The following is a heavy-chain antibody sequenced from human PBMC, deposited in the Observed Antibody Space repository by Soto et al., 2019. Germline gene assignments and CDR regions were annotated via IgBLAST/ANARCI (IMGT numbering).Heavy chain of an antibody. CDR1: GGSISSYY. D-gene: IGHD2-21*01. V-gene: IGHV4-59*12. Sequence: SETLSLTCTVSGGSISSYYWSWIRQPPGKGLEWIGYIYYSGSTYYNPSLKSRVTISVDTSKNQFSLKLSSVTAADTAVYYCARGVIHWGQGTLVTVSS. CDR3: ARGVIH. CDR2: IYYSGST. J-gene: IGHJ4*02.